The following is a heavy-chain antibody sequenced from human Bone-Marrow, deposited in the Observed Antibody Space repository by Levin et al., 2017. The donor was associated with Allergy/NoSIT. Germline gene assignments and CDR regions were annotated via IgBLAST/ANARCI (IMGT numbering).Heavy chain of an antibody. CDR1: GFTFSSYG. J-gene: IGHJ4*02. V-gene: IGHV3-30*18. D-gene: IGHD6-19*01. CDR3: AKDKVQWLATLYYFDN. Sequence: LSLTCAASGFTFSSYGMHWVRQAPGKGLEWVAIISYDGGNKYYAHSVKGRFIISRDNSKNTLYLQMTSLRAEGTAVYYCAKDKVQWLATLYYFDNWGQGTLVTVSS. CDR2: ISYDGGNK.